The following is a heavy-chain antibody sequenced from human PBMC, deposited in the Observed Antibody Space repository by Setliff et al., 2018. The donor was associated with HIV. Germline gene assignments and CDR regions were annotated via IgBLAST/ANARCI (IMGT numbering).Heavy chain of an antibody. D-gene: IGHD2-15*01. J-gene: IGHJ3*02. V-gene: IGHV3-11*05. CDR2: ISMSSHTSV. Sequence: GGSLRLSCTASGFTFGDYAMSWVRQAPGKGLEWVSYISMSSHTSVIYSDSVKGRFTISRDDAKTSLYLQMNGLRAEDTAVYYCAKVVVSAAFVDAFDIWGQGTMVTVSS. CDR3: AKVVVSAAFVDAFDI. CDR1: GFTFGDYA.